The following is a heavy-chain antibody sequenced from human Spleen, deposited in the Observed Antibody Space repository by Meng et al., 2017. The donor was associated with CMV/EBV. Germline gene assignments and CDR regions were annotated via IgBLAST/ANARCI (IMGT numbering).Heavy chain of an antibody. CDR1: GGSISSYY. J-gene: IGHJ4*02. V-gene: IGHV4-4*07. Sequence: QQQRRESGPTRVNASDHMSLTCTVSGGSISSYYWSWIRQPAGKGLEWIGRIYTSGSTNYNPSLKSRVTMSVDTSKNQFSLKLSSVTAADTAVYYCAREGIAAPHFEYWGQGTLVTVSS. D-gene: IGHD6-13*01. CDR2: IYTSGST. CDR3: AREGIAAPHFEY.